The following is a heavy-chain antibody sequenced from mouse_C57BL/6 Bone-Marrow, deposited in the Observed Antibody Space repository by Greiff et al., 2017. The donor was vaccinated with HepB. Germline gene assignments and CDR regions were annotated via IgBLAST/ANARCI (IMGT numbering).Heavy chain of an antibody. Sequence: EVQLQQSRPELVKPGASVKISCKASGYTFTDYYMNWVKQSHGKSLEWIGDINPNNGGTSYNQKFKGKATLTVDKSSSTAYMELRSLTSEDSAVYYCARADYARLYYFDYWGQGTTLTVSS. D-gene: IGHD2-4*01. CDR1: GYTFTDYY. CDR2: INPNNGGT. J-gene: IGHJ2*01. CDR3: ARADYARLYYFDY. V-gene: IGHV1-26*01.